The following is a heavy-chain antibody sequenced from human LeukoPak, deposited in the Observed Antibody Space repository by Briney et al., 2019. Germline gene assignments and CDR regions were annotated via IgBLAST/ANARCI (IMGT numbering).Heavy chain of an antibody. J-gene: IGHJ4*02. D-gene: IGHD3-16*02. Sequence: SETLSLTCTVSGGSISSSPYYWGWIRQPPGKGLEWIGYIYYSGSTNYNPSLKSRVTISVDTSKNQFSLKLSSVTAADTAVYYCARVVGGVIVNQYYFDYWGQGTLVTVSS. CDR1: GGSISSSPYY. CDR3: ARVVGGVIVNQYYFDY. V-gene: IGHV4-61*05. CDR2: IYYSGST.